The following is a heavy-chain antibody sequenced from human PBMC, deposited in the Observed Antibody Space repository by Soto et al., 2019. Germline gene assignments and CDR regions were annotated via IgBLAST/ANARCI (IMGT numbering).Heavy chain of an antibody. J-gene: IGHJ4*02. CDR2: IYYSGST. V-gene: IGHV4-39*01. CDR3: ARRGSGSYSDY. D-gene: IGHD3-10*01. Sequence: SETLSLTCTVSGGSISSSSYYWGWIRQPPGKGLEWIGRIYYSGSTYYNPSLKSRVTISVDTSKNQFSLKLNSVTAADTAVYYCARRGSGSYSDYWGQGTLVTVSS. CDR1: GGSISSSSYY.